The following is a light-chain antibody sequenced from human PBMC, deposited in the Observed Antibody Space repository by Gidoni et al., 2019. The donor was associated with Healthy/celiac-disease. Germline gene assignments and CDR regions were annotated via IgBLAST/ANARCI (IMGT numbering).Light chain of an antibody. CDR2: EVS. Sequence: QSALTQPASVSGSPGQSITISCTVTSSDVVGYNYVSWYQQHPGKAPTHMMYEVSHRPSGVSNRFSGSKTGNTASLTISGLQAEDEADYYCSSYTRSSTLVFGGGTELTVL. CDR3: SSYTRSSTLV. CDR1: SSDVVGYNY. J-gene: IGLJ3*02. V-gene: IGLV2-14*01.